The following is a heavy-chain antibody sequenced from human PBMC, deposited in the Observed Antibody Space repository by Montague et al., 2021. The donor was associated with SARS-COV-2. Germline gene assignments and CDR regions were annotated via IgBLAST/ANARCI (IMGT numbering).Heavy chain of an antibody. CDR1: GFTFSSYS. CDR3: ARDRYYDILTGYWEFDP. D-gene: IGHD3-9*01. V-gene: IGHV3-21*01. Sequence: SLRLACAASGFTFSSYSMNWVRQAPGKGLEWVSSISSSSYIYYADSVKGRFTISRDNAKNSLYLQMNSLRAEDTAVYYCARDRYYDILTGYWEFDPWAREPWSPSPQ. CDR2: ISSSSYI. J-gene: IGHJ5*02.